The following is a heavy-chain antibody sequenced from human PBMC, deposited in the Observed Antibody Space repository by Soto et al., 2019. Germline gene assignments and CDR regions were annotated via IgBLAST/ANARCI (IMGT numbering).Heavy chain of an antibody. D-gene: IGHD5-12*01. CDR3: ARGVSPHNDLVARY. CDR1: GFTFSTYS. J-gene: IGHJ4*02. V-gene: IGHV3-48*02. CDR2: ISSSDSIN. Sequence: EVQLVESGGGLVQPGGSLRLSCAASGFTFSTYSMNWVRQAPGKGLEWISWISSSDSINYHADSVKGRFTISRDNAKNSLYLQMNSLRDEDTAVYYCARGVSPHNDLVARYWGQGTLVTVSS.